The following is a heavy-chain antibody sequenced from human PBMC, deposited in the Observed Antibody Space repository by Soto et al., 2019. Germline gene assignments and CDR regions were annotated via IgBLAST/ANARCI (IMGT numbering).Heavy chain of an antibody. CDR3: ARELVQSLSSGWTNWFDP. Sequence: KPSETLSLTCAVSGGSISSSNWWSWVRQPPGKGLEWIGEIYHSGSTNYNPSLKSRVTISVDKSKNQFSLKLSSVTAADTAVYYCARELVQSLSSGWTNWFDPWGQGTLVTVSS. J-gene: IGHJ5*02. CDR2: IYHSGST. V-gene: IGHV4-4*02. CDR1: GGSISSSNW. D-gene: IGHD6-19*01.